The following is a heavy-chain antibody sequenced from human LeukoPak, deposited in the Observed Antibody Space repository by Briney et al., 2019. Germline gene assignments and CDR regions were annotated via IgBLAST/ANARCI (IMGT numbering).Heavy chain of an antibody. V-gene: IGHV1-46*01. CDR1: GYTFTSYY. Sequence: ASVKVSCKASGYTFTSYYIHWVRQAPGQGLEWVGIINASSGGTSYTQNFQGRVTMTRDTSTDTVYMELSSLRSEDTAVYYCARGYGSGSTNFNCWGQGTLVTVSS. CDR3: ARGYGSGSTNFNC. J-gene: IGHJ4*02. D-gene: IGHD3-10*01. CDR2: INASSGGT.